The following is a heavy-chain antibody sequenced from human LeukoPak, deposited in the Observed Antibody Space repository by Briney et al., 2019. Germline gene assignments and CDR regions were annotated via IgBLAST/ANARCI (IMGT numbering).Heavy chain of an antibody. V-gene: IGHV3-9*01. Sequence: GGSLRLSCAASGFTFSDYYMSWIRQAPGKGLEWVSGISWNSGSIAYADSVKGRFTISRDNAKNSLYLQMNSLRAEDTALYYCAKGVRITMVRGAFDIWGQGTMVTVSS. CDR1: GFTFSDYY. CDR3: AKGVRITMVRGAFDI. CDR2: ISWNSGSI. D-gene: IGHD3-10*01. J-gene: IGHJ3*02.